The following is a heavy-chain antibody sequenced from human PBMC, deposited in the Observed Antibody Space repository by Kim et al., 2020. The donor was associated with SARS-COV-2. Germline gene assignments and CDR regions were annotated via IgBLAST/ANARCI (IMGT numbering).Heavy chain of an antibody. V-gene: IGHV3-64D*06. Sequence: GGSLRLSCSASGFTFSSYAMHWVRQAPGKGLEYVSAISSNGGSTYYADSVKGRFTISRDNSKNTLYLQMSSLRAEDTAVYYCVKDPGYLERGAAGLMDVWGQGTTVTVSS. CDR2: ISSNGGST. CDR1: GFTFSSYA. J-gene: IGHJ6*02. D-gene: IGHD1-1*01. CDR3: VKDPGYLERGAAGLMDV.